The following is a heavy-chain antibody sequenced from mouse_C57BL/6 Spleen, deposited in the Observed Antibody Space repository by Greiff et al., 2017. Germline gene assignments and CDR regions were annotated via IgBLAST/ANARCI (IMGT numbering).Heavy chain of an antibody. CDR2: IDPSDSYT. CDR1: GYTFTSYW. V-gene: IGHV1-69*01. CDR3: ARFSETGGFAD. Sequence: VQLQQPGAELVMPGASVKLSCKASGYTFTSYWMHWVKQRPGQGLEWIGEIDPSDSYTNYNQKFKGKATLTVDTSSSTAYMQLSSLTSEDSAVXCAARFSETGGFADWGKGTMVTVSA. D-gene: IGHD6-2*01. J-gene: IGHJ3*01.